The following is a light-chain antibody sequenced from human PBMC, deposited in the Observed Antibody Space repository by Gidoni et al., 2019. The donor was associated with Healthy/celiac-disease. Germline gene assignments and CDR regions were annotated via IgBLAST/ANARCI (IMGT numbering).Light chain of an antibody. J-gene: IGLJ1*01. CDR3: QVWDSSSDHV. Sequence: SYVLTQPPSVSVAPGKTDRITCGGNTIGSKSVHWYQQKPGQAPVLVIYYDSDRPSGIPELYSGYNSGNTATLTISRVEAGDEADYYCQVWDSSSDHVFGTGTKVTVL. V-gene: IGLV3-21*04. CDR2: YDS. CDR1: TIGSKS.